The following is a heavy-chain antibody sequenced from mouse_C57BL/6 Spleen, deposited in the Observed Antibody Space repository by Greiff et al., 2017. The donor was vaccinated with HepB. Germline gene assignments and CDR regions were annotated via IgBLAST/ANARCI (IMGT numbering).Heavy chain of an antibody. Sequence: EVQRVESGGGLVKPGGSLKLSCAASGFTFSSYAMSWVRQTPEKRLEWVATISDGGSYTYYTDNVKGRFTISRDTAKNNLYLQMSHLKSEDTAMYYCASYDYDDGAWFAYWGQGTLVTVSA. CDR1: GFTFSSYA. CDR2: ISDGGSYT. CDR3: ASYDYDDGAWFAY. J-gene: IGHJ3*01. D-gene: IGHD2-4*01. V-gene: IGHV5-4*01.